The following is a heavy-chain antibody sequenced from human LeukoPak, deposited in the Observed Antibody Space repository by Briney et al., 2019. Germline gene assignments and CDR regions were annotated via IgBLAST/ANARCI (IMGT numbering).Heavy chain of an antibody. CDR2: IYTSGTT. V-gene: IGHV4-4*08. CDR1: GGSISSYY. Sequence: SETLSVTCTVSGGSISSYYWSWIRQPPGKGLEWIGRIYTSGTTNYNPSLKSRVTISVDTSKNQFSLKLSSVTAADTAVYYCARDPWFYYDSGGYFQTWGQGTLVTVSS. D-gene: IGHD3-22*01. CDR3: ARDPWFYYDSGGYFQT. J-gene: IGHJ4*02.